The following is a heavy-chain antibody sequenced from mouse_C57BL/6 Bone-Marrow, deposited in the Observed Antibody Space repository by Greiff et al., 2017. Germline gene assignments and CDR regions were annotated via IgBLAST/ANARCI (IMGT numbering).Heavy chain of an antibody. D-gene: IGHD1-1*01. CDR2: IHPNSGST. CDR1: GYTFTSYW. V-gene: IGHV1-64*01. CDR3: ARGTTVGSFDY. Sequence: QVQLQQPGAELVKPGASVKLSCQASGYTFTSYWMHWVTQRPGQGLEWIGMIHPNSGSTNYNEKFKSKATLTVDKASSTAYMQLSSLTSEDSAVYYCARGTTVGSFDYWGQGTTLAVSA. J-gene: IGHJ2*01.